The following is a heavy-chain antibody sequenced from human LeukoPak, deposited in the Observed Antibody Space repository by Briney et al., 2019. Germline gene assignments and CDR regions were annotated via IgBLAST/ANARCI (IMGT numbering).Heavy chain of an antibody. Sequence: GGSLRLSCAASGFTFSSYSMNWVRQAPGKELEWVSSISSSSSYIYYADSVKGRFTISRDNAKNSLYLQMNSLRAEDTAVYYCASRLVGRIAAAVYWGQGTLVTVSS. D-gene: IGHD6-13*01. CDR3: ASRLVGRIAAAVY. CDR2: ISSSSSYI. CDR1: GFTFSSYS. J-gene: IGHJ4*02. V-gene: IGHV3-21*01.